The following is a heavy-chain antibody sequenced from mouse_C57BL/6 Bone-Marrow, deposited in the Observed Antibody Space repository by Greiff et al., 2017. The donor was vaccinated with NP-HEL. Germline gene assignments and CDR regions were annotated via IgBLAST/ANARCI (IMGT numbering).Heavy chain of an antibody. CDR1: GFTFSSYA. J-gene: IGHJ4*01. CDR2: ISSGGDYI. CDR3: TRDPLLGTSMDY. D-gene: IGHD4-1*01. V-gene: IGHV5-9-1*02. Sequence: EVKLMESGEGLVKPGGSLKLSCAASGFTFSSYAMSWVRQTPEKRLEWVAYISSGGDYIYYADTVKGRYTISRDNARNTLYLQMSSLKSEDTAMYYCTRDPLLGTSMDYWGQGTSVTVSS.